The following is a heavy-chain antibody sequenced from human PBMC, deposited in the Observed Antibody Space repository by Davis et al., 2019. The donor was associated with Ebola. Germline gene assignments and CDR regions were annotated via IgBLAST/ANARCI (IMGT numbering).Heavy chain of an antibody. V-gene: IGHV3-23*01. D-gene: IGHD3-10*01. CDR3: AKYSGSGSPYDY. CDR1: GFTFSSYA. J-gene: IGHJ4*02. CDR2: ISGSGDST. Sequence: GESLKISCAASGFTFSSYAMSWVRQAPGKGLEWVSAISGSGDSTYYADSVKGRFTISRDSSKSTLYLQMNSLRVDDTAVYYCAKYSGSGSPYDYWGQGTLVTVSS.